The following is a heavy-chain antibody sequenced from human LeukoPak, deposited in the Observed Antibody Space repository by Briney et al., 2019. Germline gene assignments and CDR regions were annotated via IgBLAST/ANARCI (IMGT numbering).Heavy chain of an antibody. CDR2: INHSGST. J-gene: IGHJ3*02. V-gene: IGHV4-34*01. CDR1: GGPFSGYY. Sequence: PSETLSLTCALYGGPFSGYYWSWIRQPPGKGLEWIGEINHSGSTNYNPSLKSRVTISVDTSKNQFSLKLSSVTAADTAVYYCARVAVIVGATFDAFDIWGQGTMVTVSS. CDR3: ARVAVIVGATFDAFDI. D-gene: IGHD1-26*01.